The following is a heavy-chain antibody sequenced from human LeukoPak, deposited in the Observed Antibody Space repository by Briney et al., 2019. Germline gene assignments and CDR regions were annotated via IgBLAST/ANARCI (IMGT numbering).Heavy chain of an antibody. Sequence: ARSLRLSCAASGFTFDDYAMHWVRQAPGKGLEWVSGISWNSGTIGYADSVKGRFTISTDNAKNSLYLQMHSLRAEDTAFYFCAKDVTGTGAFDIWGQGTMVTVSS. CDR3: AKDVTGTGAFDI. CDR1: GFTFDDYA. D-gene: IGHD1-7*01. CDR2: ISWNSGTI. J-gene: IGHJ3*02. V-gene: IGHV3-9*01.